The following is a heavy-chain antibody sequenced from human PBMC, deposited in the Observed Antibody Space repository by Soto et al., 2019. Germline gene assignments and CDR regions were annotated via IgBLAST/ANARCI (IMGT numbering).Heavy chain of an antibody. CDR1: GFTLSTFW. Sequence: EVQLVESGGGLVQPGGSLRLSCEASGFTLSTFWMSWVRQAPGKGLEWVASIKEDGSEKIYVDSVKGRFSISRDSAKNSLHLQMNNLRAEDAAISYCASYRTLGCWGQGTPVTVSS. J-gene: IGHJ4*02. CDR2: IKEDGSEK. CDR3: ASYRTLGC. V-gene: IGHV3-7*03. D-gene: IGHD1-26*01.